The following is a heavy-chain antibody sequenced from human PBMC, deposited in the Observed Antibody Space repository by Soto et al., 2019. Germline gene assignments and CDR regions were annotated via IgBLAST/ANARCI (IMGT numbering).Heavy chain of an antibody. CDR1: GFTFSDSS. CDR3: TRDRILPDY. Sequence: EVQLVESGGGLVKPGQSLRLSCTTSGFTFSDSSMTWFRQAPGKGLEWVSFIRNKFAGGTADYAASVQGRFTISRDDSEGIVYLQMNSLKSEDTAVYYCTRDRILPDYWGQGTLVTVSS. CDR2: IRNKFAGGTA. D-gene: IGHD2-15*01. V-gene: IGHV3-49*05. J-gene: IGHJ4*02.